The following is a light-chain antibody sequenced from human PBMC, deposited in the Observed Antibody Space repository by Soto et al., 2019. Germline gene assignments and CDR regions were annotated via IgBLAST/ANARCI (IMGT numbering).Light chain of an antibody. CDR2: DVT. J-gene: IGLJ3*02. Sequence: QSALTQPASVSGSPAQSITISCTGTSSDVGGYNHVSWYQQHPGKVPKVMIYDVTNRPSGVSNRFSGSKSGNTASLTISGLQAEDEADYYCSSYTSSGTWVFGGGTKLTVL. CDR1: SSDVGGYNH. V-gene: IGLV2-14*03. CDR3: SSYTSSGTWV.